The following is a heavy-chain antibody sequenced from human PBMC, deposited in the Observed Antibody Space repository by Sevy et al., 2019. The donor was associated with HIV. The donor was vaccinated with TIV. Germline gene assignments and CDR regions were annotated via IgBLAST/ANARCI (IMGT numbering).Heavy chain of an antibody. J-gene: IGHJ3*02. CDR3: ASLPNNYYDRGGYSGDDTFDI. V-gene: IGHV3-33*01. CDR2: IWNDMTNK. CDR1: GFTLRNYG. D-gene: IGHD3-22*01. Sequence: GGSLRLSCVASGFTLRNYGMHWVRQAPGKGLEWVATIWNDMTNKYYADSAKGRFTISRDNSKNTLYLQMNSLRAEDTALYYCASLPNNYYDRGGYSGDDTFDIWGQGTMVTVSS.